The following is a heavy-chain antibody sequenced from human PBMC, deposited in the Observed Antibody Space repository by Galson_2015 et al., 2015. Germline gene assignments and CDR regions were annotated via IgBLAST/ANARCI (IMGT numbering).Heavy chain of an antibody. Sequence: SVKVSCKVSGYTLTELSMHWVRQAPGKGLEWMGGFDPEDGETIYAQKFQGRVTMTEDTSTDTAYMELSSLRSEDTAVYYCATSRRAGYYDSSGYFCSDWFDPWGQGTLVTVSS. D-gene: IGHD3-22*01. J-gene: IGHJ5*02. V-gene: IGHV1-24*01. CDR2: FDPEDGET. CDR3: ATSRRAGYYDSSGYFCSDWFDP. CDR1: GYTLTELS.